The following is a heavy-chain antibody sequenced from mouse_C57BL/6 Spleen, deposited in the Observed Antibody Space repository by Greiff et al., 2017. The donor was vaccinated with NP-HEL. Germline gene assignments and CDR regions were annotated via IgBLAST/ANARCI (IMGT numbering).Heavy chain of an antibody. CDR1: GFSLTSYG. V-gene: IGHV2-2*01. D-gene: IGHD2-2*01. Sequence: VMLVESGPGLVQPSQSLSITCTVSGFSLTSYGVHWVRQSPGKGLEWLGVIWSGGSTDYNAAFISRLSISKDNSKSQVFFKMNSLQADDTAIYYCARSSTMVTTGFAYWGQGTLVTVSA. J-gene: IGHJ3*01. CDR3: ARSSTMVTTGFAY. CDR2: IWSGGST.